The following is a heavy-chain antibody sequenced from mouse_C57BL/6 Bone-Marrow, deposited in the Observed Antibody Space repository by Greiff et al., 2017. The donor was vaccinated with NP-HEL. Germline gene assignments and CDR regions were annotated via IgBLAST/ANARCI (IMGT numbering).Heavy chain of an antibody. CDR2: IYPGGGYT. V-gene: IGHV1-63*01. CDR3: ARGGLFDY. J-gene: IGHJ2*01. CDR1: GYTFTNYW. Sequence: VQLKESGAELVRPGTSVKMSCKASGYTFTNYWIGWAKQRPGHGLEWIGDIYPGGGYTNYNEKFKGKATLTADKSSSTAYMQFSSLTSEDSAIYYCARGGLFDYWGQGTTLTVSS.